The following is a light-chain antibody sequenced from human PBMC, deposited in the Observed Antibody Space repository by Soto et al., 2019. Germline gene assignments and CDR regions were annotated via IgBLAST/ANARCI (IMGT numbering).Light chain of an antibody. CDR2: GTS. CDR1: QGIRNN. Sequence: DIQMTQSPSSLFASVGDRVSITCRASQGIRNNLGWYQQRPGRAPKRLIYGTSNLQTGVPSRFSGSGYGTEFTLSISSLQPDDFATYYCHQYNSYWTFGQGTKVDIK. V-gene: IGKV1-17*01. CDR3: HQYNSYWT. J-gene: IGKJ1*01.